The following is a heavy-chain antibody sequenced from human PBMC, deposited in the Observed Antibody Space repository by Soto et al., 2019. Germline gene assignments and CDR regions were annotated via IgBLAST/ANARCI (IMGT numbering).Heavy chain of an antibody. CDR3: ARIQVPYCGGDCQSGLDY. V-gene: IGHV5-51*01. Sequence: PGESLKISCKGSGYSFSSYWIAWVRQMPGNGLEWMGIIYPGDSDTRYSPSFQGQVTISADKSISVAYLQWSSLKASDTAMYYCARIQVPYCGGDCQSGLDYWGQGTLVTVSS. D-gene: IGHD2-21*02. J-gene: IGHJ4*02. CDR2: IYPGDSDT. CDR1: GYSFSSYW.